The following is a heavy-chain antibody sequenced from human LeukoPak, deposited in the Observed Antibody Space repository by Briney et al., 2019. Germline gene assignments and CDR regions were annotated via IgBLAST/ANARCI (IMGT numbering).Heavy chain of an antibody. CDR3: AMGFD. V-gene: IGHV3-7*04. CDR2: INQDGSQK. CDR1: GFTFSIYW. D-gene: IGHD3-16*01. J-gene: IGHJ4*02. Sequence: GGSLRLSCAASGFTFSIYWMNWVRQAPGKGLEWVANINQDGSQKYYVDSVKGRFTISGDNVKNSLYLQMNSLRAEDTAVYYCAMGFDWGQGTLVTVSS.